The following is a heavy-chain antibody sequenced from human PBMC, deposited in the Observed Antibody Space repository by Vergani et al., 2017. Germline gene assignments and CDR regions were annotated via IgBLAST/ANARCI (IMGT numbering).Heavy chain of an antibody. Sequence: QVQLQESGPGLVKPSQTLSLTCTVSGGSISSGGYYWSWIRQHPGKGLEWIGYIYYSGSTYYNPSLKSRVTISVDTSKNQFSLKLSSVTAADTAVYYCARGGVPAAEAAFDIWGQGTTVTVSS. CDR3: ARGGVPAAEAAFDI. J-gene: IGHJ3*02. CDR2: IYYSGST. V-gene: IGHV4-31*03. CDR1: GGSISSGGYY. D-gene: IGHD2-2*01.